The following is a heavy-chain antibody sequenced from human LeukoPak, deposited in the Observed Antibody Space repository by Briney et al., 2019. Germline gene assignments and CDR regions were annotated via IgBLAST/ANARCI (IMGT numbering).Heavy chain of an antibody. CDR2: IYTSGST. Sequence: SETLSLACTVSGGPISSGSYYWSWIRQPAGKGLEWIGRIYTSGSTNYNPSLKSRVSISVDTSKNQFSLKLSSVTAADTAVYYCARDPYSSSWYNSGTYWGQGTLVTVSS. CDR1: GGPISSGSYY. CDR3: ARDPYSSSWYNSGTY. V-gene: IGHV4-61*02. D-gene: IGHD6-13*01. J-gene: IGHJ4*02.